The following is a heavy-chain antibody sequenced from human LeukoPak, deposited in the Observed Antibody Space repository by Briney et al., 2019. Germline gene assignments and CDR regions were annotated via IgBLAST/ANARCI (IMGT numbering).Heavy chain of an antibody. CDR3: AREGDSSGYYGMDV. V-gene: IGHV3-30*03. J-gene: IGHJ6*02. CDR1: GFTFSSYG. CDR2: ISYDGSNK. D-gene: IGHD3-22*01. Sequence: PGGSLRLSCAASGFTFSSYGMHWVRQAPGKGLEWVAVISYDGSNKGYADSVKGRFTISRDNSKNTLYLQMNSLRAEDTAVYYCAREGDSSGYYGMDVWGQGTTVTVSS.